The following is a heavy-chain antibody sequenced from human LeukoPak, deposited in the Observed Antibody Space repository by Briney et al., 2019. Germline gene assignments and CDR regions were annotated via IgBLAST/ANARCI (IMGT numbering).Heavy chain of an antibody. CDR3: EGHLPYSNYCNY. D-gene: IGHD4-11*01. Sequence: ASETLSLTCTVSGGSISSSSYYWGWIRQPPGKGLEWIASIYYSGSTYYNPSLKSRVTISVDTSRNQFSLKLNSVTAADTAVYYCEGHLPYSNYCNYWGQGTLVTVSS. J-gene: IGHJ4*02. V-gene: IGHV4-39*01. CDR2: IYYSGST. CDR1: GGSISSSSYY.